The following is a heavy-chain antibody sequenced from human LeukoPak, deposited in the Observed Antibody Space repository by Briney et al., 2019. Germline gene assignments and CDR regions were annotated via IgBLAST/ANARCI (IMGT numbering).Heavy chain of an antibody. V-gene: IGHV1-46*01. Sequence: ASVKVSCKASGYTFTSYYMHWVRQAPGQGLEWMGIINPSGGSTSYAQKFQGRVTMTRDTSTSTAYMELRSLRSDDTAVYYCTRGGMTTAATPWWYWGQGTLVTVSS. D-gene: IGHD4-17*01. CDR1: GYTFTSYY. J-gene: IGHJ4*02. CDR2: INPSGGST. CDR3: TRGGMTTAATPWWY.